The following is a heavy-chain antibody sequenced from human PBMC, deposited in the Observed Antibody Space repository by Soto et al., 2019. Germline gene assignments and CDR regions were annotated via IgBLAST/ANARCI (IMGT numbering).Heavy chain of an antibody. Sequence: QVQLVESGAGVFKPGRSLRLSCAASGFTFSSYGMHWVRQAPGKGLGWVAVIWYDGSNKYYADSVKGRFTISRDNSKNTLYLQMNSLRAEDKAVYYCARDRHSSSWYYFDYWGQGTLVTVSS. J-gene: IGHJ4*02. D-gene: IGHD6-13*01. CDR3: ARDRHSSSWYYFDY. CDR1: GFTFSSYG. CDR2: IWYDGSNK. V-gene: IGHV3-33*01.